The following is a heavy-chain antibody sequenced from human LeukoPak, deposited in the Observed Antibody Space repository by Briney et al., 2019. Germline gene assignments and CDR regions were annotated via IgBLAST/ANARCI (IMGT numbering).Heavy chain of an antibody. CDR2: ISYDGSNK. Sequence: GGSLRLSCAASGITFNTYSMHWVRQAPGKGLEWVAAISYDGSNKYYADSVKGRFTVSRDNSKNTLYMQLNSLRAEDTAVYYCASQIAAAGTYLTPHYWGQGTLVTVSS. V-gene: IGHV3-30*04. D-gene: IGHD6-13*01. CDR3: ASQIAAAGTYLTPHY. CDR1: GITFNTYS. J-gene: IGHJ4*02.